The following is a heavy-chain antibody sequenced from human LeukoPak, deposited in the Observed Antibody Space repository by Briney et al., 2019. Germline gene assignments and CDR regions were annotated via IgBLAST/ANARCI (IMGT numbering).Heavy chain of an antibody. Sequence: ALVKVSCKASGYTFTSYYMHWVRQAPGQGLEWMGIINPSGGSTSYAQKFQGRVTMTRDTSTSTVYMELSSLRSEDTAVYYCARARDGYNSGYYYGMDVWGQGTTATVSS. CDR3: ARARDGYNSGYYYGMDV. J-gene: IGHJ6*02. D-gene: IGHD5-24*01. V-gene: IGHV1-46*01. CDR2: INPSGGST. CDR1: GYTFTSYY.